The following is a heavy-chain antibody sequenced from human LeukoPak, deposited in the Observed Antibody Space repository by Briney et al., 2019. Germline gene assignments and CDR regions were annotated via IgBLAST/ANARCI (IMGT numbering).Heavy chain of an antibody. CDR3: ARDPKQLWSFDY. V-gene: IGHV3-11*01. J-gene: IGHJ4*02. CDR1: GFTFSESY. Sequence: GGSLRLSCAASGFTFSESYMTWIRQAPGKGLELVSYISHTGDSVYYVDSVKGRFTISRDNAKNSLYLQMNSLRAEDTAVYYCARDPKQLWSFDYWGQGTLVTVSS. D-gene: IGHD5-18*01. CDR2: ISHTGDSV.